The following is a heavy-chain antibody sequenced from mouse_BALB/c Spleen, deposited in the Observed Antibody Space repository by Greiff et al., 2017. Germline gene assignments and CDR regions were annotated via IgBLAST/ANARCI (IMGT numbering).Heavy chain of an antibody. Sequence: EVQGVESGGGLVKPGGSLKLSCAASGFTFSSYTMSWVRQTPEKRLEWVATISSGGSYTYYPDSVKGRFTISRDNAKNTLYLQMSSLKSEDTAMYYCTRGDRYDYWGQGTTLTVSS. V-gene: IGHV5-6-4*01. D-gene: IGHD2-14*01. CDR1: GFTFSSYT. CDR3: TRGDRYDY. J-gene: IGHJ2*01. CDR2: ISSGGSYT.